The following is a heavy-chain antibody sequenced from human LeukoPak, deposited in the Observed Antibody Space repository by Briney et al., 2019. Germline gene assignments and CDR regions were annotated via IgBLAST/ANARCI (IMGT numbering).Heavy chain of an antibody. CDR1: GFTFSSYA. J-gene: IGHJ4*02. V-gene: IGHV3-23*01. CDR2: ISGSGGST. CDR3: ARDKGAYCGGDCYFGFDY. D-gene: IGHD2-21*02. Sequence: GGSLRLSCAASGFTFSSYAMSWVRQAPGKGLEWVSAISGSGGSTYYADSVKGRFTISRDSAKNSLYLQMNSLRAEDTAVYYCARDKGAYCGGDCYFGFDYWGQGTLVTVSS.